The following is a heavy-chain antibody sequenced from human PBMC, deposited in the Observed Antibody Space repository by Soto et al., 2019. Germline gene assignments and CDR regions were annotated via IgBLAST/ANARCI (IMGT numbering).Heavy chain of an antibody. CDR3: ARGGTYYYDSSGYYGFDY. D-gene: IGHD3-22*01. V-gene: IGHV4-4*02. CDR2: IYHSGST. CDR1: SGSISSSNW. J-gene: IGHJ4*02. Sequence: PSETLSLTCAVSSGSISSSNWWSWVRQPPGKGLEWIGEIYHSGSTNYNPSLKSRVTISVDKPKNQFSLKLSSVTAADTAVYYCARGGTYYYDSSGYYGFDYWGQGTRVTVSS.